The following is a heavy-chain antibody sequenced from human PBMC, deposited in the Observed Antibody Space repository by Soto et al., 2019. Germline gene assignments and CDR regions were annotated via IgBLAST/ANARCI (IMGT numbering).Heavy chain of an antibody. D-gene: IGHD3-22*01. CDR1: GFTFSSYA. CDR2: ISGSGGST. J-gene: IGHJ3*02. V-gene: IGHV3-23*01. CDR3: AKCSSYDSSGYYSEDAFDI. Sequence: GGSLRLSCAASGFTFSSYAMSWVRQAPGKGLEWVSAISGSGGSTYYADSGKGPFTISRDNSKNTLYLQMNSLRAEDTAVYYCAKCSSYDSSGYYSEDAFDIWGQGTMVTVSS.